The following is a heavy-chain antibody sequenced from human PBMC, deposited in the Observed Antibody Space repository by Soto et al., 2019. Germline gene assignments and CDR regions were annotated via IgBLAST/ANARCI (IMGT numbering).Heavy chain of an antibody. V-gene: IGHV3-30-3*01. CDR3: ARDAGPTYCGGDCYSGYFDY. CDR1: GFTFSSYA. J-gene: IGHJ4*02. Sequence: SCAASGFTFSSYAMHWVRQAPGKGLEWVAVISYDGSNKYYADSVKGRFTISRDNSKNTLYLQMNSLRAEDTAVYYCARDAGPTYCGGDCYSGYFDYWGQGTLVTVSS. D-gene: IGHD2-21*02. CDR2: ISYDGSNK.